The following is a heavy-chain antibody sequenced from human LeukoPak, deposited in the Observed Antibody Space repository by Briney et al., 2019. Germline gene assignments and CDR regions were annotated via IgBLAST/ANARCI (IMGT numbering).Heavy chain of an antibody. Sequence: GGSLRLSCAASGFTFSSYDMHWVRQATGKGLEWVSAIGTAGDTYYPGSVKGRFTISRENAKNSLYLQMNSLRAGDTAVYYCARWGRGYSYGSFDYWGQGTLVTVSS. J-gene: IGHJ4*02. CDR2: IGTAGDT. D-gene: IGHD5-18*01. CDR1: GFTFSSYD. CDR3: ARWGRGYSYGSFDY. V-gene: IGHV3-13*01.